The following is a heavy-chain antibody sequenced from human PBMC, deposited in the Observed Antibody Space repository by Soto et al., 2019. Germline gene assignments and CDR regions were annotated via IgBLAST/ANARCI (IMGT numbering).Heavy chain of an antibody. V-gene: IGHV3-11*06. Sequence: PGGSLRLSCAASGFTFSDYYMSWIRQAPGKGLEWISYISGSSGSTKYADSVKGRFTISRDNAKNSVYLQINSLRAEDTAVYFCARDCSGGSCYPGMDVWGQGTTVTVS. CDR2: ISGSSGST. D-gene: IGHD2-15*01. CDR3: ARDCSGGSCYPGMDV. CDR1: GFTFSDYY. J-gene: IGHJ6*02.